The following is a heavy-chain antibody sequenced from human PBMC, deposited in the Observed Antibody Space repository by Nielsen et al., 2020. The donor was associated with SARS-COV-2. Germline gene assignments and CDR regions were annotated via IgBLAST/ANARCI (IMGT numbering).Heavy chain of an antibody. CDR2: VYYSGTT. CDR1: GDSISSGSYY. V-gene: IGHV4-39*01. D-gene: IGHD3-10*01. CDR3: ARSGELGYYFDY. J-gene: IGHJ4*02. Sequence: SETLSLTCTVSGDSISSGSYYWGWIRQPPGKGLEWIGNVYYSGTTYYNPSLETRATISVDTYKNQFSLKLSSVTAADTAVYYCARSGELGYYFDYWGQGTLVTVSS.